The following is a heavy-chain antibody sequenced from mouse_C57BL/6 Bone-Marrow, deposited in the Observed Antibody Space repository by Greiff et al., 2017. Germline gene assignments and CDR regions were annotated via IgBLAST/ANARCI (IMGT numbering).Heavy chain of an antibody. CDR1: GFTFSDAW. CDR2: IRNKANNHAT. CDR3: TSYYGSSHFDY. D-gene: IGHD1-1*01. V-gene: IGHV6-6*01. Sequence: EVQGVESGGGLVQPGGSMKLSCAASGFTFSDAWMDWVRQSPEKGLEWVAEIRNKANNHATYYAESVKGRFTISRDDSKSSVYLQMNSLRAEATGIYYCTSYYGSSHFDYWGQGTTLTVSS. J-gene: IGHJ2*01.